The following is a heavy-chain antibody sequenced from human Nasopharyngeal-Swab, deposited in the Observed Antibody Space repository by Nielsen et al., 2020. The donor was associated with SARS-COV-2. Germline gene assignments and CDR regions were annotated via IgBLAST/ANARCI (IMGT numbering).Heavy chain of an antibody. D-gene: IGHD6-13*01. CDR2: ISYSGST. V-gene: IGHV4-59*01. Sequence: SETLSLTCTVSGGSISTYYWSWIRQPPGKGLEWIGYISYSGSTYYSPSLKSRITTSVDTSKNQFSLNLTSVTAADTAVYYCARGRFSSSWYCFDPWGQGTLVTVSS. CDR1: GGSISTYY. CDR3: ARGRFSSSWYCFDP. J-gene: IGHJ5*02.